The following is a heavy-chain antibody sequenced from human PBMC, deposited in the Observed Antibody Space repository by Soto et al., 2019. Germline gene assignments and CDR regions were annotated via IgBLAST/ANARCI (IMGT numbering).Heavy chain of an antibody. CDR1: GYNFAGYW. V-gene: IGHV5-51*01. CDR2: IYPSDSDT. CDR3: ARGGVSTRSFDY. Sequence: PGESLKISCKGSGYNFAGYWIAWVRQMPGKGLELMGIIYPSDSDTRYRPSFQGQVTISADKSISSAYLQWSSLRASDTAMYYCARGGVSTRSFDYWGQGTPVTVSS. D-gene: IGHD3-3*01. J-gene: IGHJ4*02.